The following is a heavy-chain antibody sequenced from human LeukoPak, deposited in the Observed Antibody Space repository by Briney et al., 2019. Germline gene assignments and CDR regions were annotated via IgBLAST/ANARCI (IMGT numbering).Heavy chain of an antibody. V-gene: IGHV1-24*01. CDR2: FDPENAKT. CDR3: VIMSHTVVPTARIYYYMDI. J-gene: IGHJ6*03. D-gene: IGHD1-1*01. Sequence: GASVKVSCRVSGYILTELSIHWVRQAPGKGLEWMGSFDPENAKTMSAQTFQGRVTMTEDTSTGTAYMELRSLRSDDTAIYYCVIMSHTVVPTARIYYYMDIWGTGTTVIVSS. CDR1: GYILTELS.